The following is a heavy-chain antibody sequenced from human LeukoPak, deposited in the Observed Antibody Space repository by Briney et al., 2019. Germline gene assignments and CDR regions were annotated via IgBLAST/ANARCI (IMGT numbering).Heavy chain of an antibody. J-gene: IGHJ6*02. D-gene: IGHD2-2*02. CDR3: ARDRLTYCSSTSCYTISHYGMDV. V-gene: IGHV3-30*04. CDR1: GFTFSSYA. Sequence: GGSLRLSCAASGFTFSSYAMHWVRQAPGKGLEWVAVISYDGSNNYYADSVKGRFTISRDNSKNTLYLQMNSLRAEDTAVYYCARDRLTYCSSTSCYTISHYGMDVWGQGTTVTVSS. CDR2: ISYDGSNN.